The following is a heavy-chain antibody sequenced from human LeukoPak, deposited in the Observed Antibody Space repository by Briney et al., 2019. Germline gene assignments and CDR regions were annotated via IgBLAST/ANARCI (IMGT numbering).Heavy chain of an antibody. CDR3: ATDQRYNNNRQNDY. J-gene: IGHJ4*02. D-gene: IGHD1-1*01. CDR2: FDPEDGES. Sequence: GASVKVSCKVSGDTLTELSMHWVRQAPGKGREWMGGFDPEDGESIYAQKFQGRVTMTEDTSTDTAYMELSSLRSEDTAAYYCATDQRYNNNRQNDYWGQGTLVTVSS. V-gene: IGHV1-24*01. CDR1: GDTLTELS.